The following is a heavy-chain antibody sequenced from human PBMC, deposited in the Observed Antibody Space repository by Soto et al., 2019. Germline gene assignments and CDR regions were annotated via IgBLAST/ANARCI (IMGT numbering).Heavy chain of an antibody. Sequence: SETLSLTCTVSGGSISSGGYYWSWIRQHPGKGLEWIGYIYYSGSTYYNPSLKSRVTISVDTSKNQFSLRLRSVTAADTAVYYCATLPPRIVVSLPPIPTWGQGILVTVSS. V-gene: IGHV4-31*03. CDR3: ATLPPRIVVSLPPIPT. D-gene: IGHD2-21*01. J-gene: IGHJ5*02. CDR1: GGSISSGGYY. CDR2: IYYSGST.